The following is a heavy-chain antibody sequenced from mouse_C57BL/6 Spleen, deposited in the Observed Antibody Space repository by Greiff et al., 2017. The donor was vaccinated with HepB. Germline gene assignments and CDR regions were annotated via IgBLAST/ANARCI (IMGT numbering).Heavy chain of an antibody. D-gene: IGHD1-1*01. CDR1: GYTFTSYW. V-gene: IGHV1-55*01. J-gene: IGHJ1*03. CDR2: IYPGSGST. Sequence: VQLQQPGAELVKPGASVKMSCKASGYTFTSYWITWVKQRPGQGLEWIGDIYPGSGSTNYNEKFKSKATLTVDTSSSTAYMQLSSLTSEDSAVYYCATGITTVQSYWYFDVWGTGTTVTVSS. CDR3: ATGITTVQSYWYFDV.